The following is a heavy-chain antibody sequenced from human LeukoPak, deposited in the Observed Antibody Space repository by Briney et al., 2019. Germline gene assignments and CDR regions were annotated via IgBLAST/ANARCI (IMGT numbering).Heavy chain of an antibody. Sequence: PSETLSPTCSVSGDSMSNTVYYWGWIRQPPGKGLEWIGSIYVSGSTYYNPSVKSRVTMSLDTSKNQFSLRLNSVTAADTAVYYCARHKEGAGSYCDYWGQGTQVTVSS. CDR1: GDSMSNTVYY. D-gene: IGHD3-10*01. CDR2: IYVSGST. J-gene: IGHJ4*02. CDR3: ARHKEGAGSYCDY. V-gene: IGHV4-39*01.